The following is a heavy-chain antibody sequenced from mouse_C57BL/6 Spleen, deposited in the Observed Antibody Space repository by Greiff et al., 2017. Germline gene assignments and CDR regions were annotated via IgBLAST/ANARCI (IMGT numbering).Heavy chain of an antibody. CDR3: ARGGYYGSRYFEV. V-gene: IGHV3-6*01. D-gene: IGHD1-1*01. Sequence: ESGPGLVKPSQSLSLTCSVTGYSITSGYYWNWIRQFPGNKLEWMGYISYDGSNNYNPSLKNRISITRDKSRNQFFLKLNSVTTEDTATYYCARGGYYGSRYFEVWGTGTTVTVSS. J-gene: IGHJ1*03. CDR1: GYSITSGYY. CDR2: ISYDGSN.